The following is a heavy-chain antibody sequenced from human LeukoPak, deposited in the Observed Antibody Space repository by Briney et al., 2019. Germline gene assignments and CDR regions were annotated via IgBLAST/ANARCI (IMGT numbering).Heavy chain of an antibody. J-gene: IGHJ4*02. CDR3: GKSVKLVVPAALDY. Sequence: GGSLRLSCAASGFTFSGYAMSWVRQAPGKGLEWVSAISGSGGSTYYADSVKGRFTISRDNSKNTLYLQMNSLRAEDTAVYYCGKSVKLVVPAALDYWGQGTLVTVSS. CDR2: ISGSGGST. V-gene: IGHV3-23*01. D-gene: IGHD2-2*01. CDR1: GFTFSGYA.